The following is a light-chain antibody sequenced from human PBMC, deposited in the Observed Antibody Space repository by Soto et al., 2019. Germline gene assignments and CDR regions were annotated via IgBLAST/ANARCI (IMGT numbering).Light chain of an antibody. Sequence: EIVLTRSPGTLSLSPGERATLSCRASQSVSSSYLAWYQQKPGQAPRLLIYGASSRATGIPDRFSGSGTGTDFTLTISRLEPEDFAVYYCQQYGSSPRQFGQGTKVEIK. CDR1: QSVSSSY. J-gene: IGKJ1*01. V-gene: IGKV3-20*01. CDR3: QQYGSSPRQ. CDR2: GAS.